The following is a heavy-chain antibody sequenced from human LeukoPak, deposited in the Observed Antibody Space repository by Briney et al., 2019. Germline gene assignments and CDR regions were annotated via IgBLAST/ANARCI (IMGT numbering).Heavy chain of an antibody. J-gene: IGHJ5*02. D-gene: IGHD2-2*01. Sequence: KPSEILSLTCTVSGGSIRSSYYYWGWIRQPPGKGLEWIGSIYDSGSTYYNPSLKSRVTISVDTSKNQFSLKLNSVTAADTAVYYCARVTGYCSSTSCYEGWFDPWGQGTLVTVSS. CDR3: ARVTGYCSSTSCYEGWFDP. V-gene: IGHV4-39*01. CDR1: GGSIRSSYYY. CDR2: IYDSGST.